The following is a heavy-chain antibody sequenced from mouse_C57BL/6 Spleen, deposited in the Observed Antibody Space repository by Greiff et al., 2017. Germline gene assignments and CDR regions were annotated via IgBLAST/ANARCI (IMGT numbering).Heavy chain of an antibody. CDR2: IRSKSSNYAT. J-gene: IGHJ4*01. CDR1: GFTFNTYA. V-gene: IGHV10-3*01. D-gene: IGHD2-5*01. CDR3: VRGAIYYSNYGAYAMDY. Sequence: EADGGLVQPKGSLKLSCAASGFTFNTYAMHWVRQAPGKGLEWVARIRSKSSNYATYYADSVKDRFNISSDDSQSMLYLQMNNLKTEDTAMYYCVRGAIYYSNYGAYAMDYWGQGTSVTVSS.